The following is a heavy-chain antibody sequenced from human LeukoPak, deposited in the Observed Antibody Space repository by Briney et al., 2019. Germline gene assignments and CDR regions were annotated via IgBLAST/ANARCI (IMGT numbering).Heavy chain of an antibody. Sequence: HAGRSLRLSCAASGFTFDDYAMHWVRQAPGKGLEWVSGISWNSGSIGYADSVKGRFTISRDNAKNSLYLQMNSLRSEDTAVYYCARGKKKRDLWGRGTLVTVSS. CDR2: ISWNSGSI. CDR3: ARGKKKRDL. V-gene: IGHV3-9*01. CDR1: GFTFDDYA. J-gene: IGHJ2*01.